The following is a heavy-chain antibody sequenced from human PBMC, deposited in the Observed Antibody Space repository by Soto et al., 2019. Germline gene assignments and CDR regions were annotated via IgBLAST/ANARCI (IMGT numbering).Heavy chain of an antibody. V-gene: IGHV3-21*01. CDR2: IRGFSPYT. D-gene: IGHD2-15*01. CDR1: GFTFRTYT. CDR3: ARDRGYDENDYYYNAMDV. J-gene: IGHJ6*02. Sequence: GGSLRLSCISSGFTFRTYTMNWVRQAPGKGLEWVSGIRGFSPYTFYAESVKGRFTISRDNAKNSLYLQMNSLRAEDTAVYYCARDRGYDENDYYYNAMDVWGQGTTVTVSS.